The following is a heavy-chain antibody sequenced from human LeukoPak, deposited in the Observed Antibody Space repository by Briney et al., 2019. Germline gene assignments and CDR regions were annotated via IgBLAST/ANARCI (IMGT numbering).Heavy chain of an antibody. D-gene: IGHD6-19*01. CDR2: IYYNGST. V-gene: IGHV4-39*07. J-gene: IGHJ4*02. CDR1: GGGSVSSSGYY. CDR3: ASGGSSGWYHWGY. Sequence: TSETLSLTCIVSGGGSVSSSGYYWGWIRQPPGKGLEWIGSIYYNGSTYYNPSLKSRVTISVDTSKNQFSLKLSSVTAADTAVYYCASGGSSGWYHWGYWGQGTLVTVSS.